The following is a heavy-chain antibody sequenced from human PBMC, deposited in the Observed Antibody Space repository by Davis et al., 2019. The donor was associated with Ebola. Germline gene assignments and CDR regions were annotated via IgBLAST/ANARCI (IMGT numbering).Heavy chain of an antibody. Sequence: ASVKVSCKASGEICTSYGISWVRQAPGQGLEWMGWISAYNGNTNYAQKLQGRVTMTRNTSISTAYMELSSLRSEDTAVYYCARAPHYYYYGMDVWGQGTTVTVSS. CDR1: GEICTSYG. CDR2: ISAYNGNT. V-gene: IGHV1-18*01. J-gene: IGHJ6*02. CDR3: ARAPHYYYYGMDV.